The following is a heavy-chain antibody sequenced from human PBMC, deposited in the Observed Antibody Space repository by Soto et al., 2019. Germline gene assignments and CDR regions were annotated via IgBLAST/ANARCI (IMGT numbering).Heavy chain of an antibody. CDR2: IYYSGST. V-gene: IGHV4-30-4*01. CDR3: ASEVDEVGRGFGY. J-gene: IGHJ4*02. D-gene: IGHD1-26*01. CDR1: GGSISSGDYY. Sequence: PSETLSLTCTVSGGSISSGDYYWSWIRQPPGKGLEWIGYIYYSGSTYYNPSLKSRVTISVDTSKNQFSLKLSSVTAADTAVYYCASEVDEVGRGFGYWGQGSLVTVPS.